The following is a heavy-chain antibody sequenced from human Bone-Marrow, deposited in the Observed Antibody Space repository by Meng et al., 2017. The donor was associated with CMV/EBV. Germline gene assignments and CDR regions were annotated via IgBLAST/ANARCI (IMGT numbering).Heavy chain of an antibody. Sequence: GESLKISCAASGFTFSSYAMHWVRQAPGKGLEYVSAISSNGGSTYYADSVKGRFTISRDNSKNTLYLQMGSLRAEDMAVYYCARYYYDISSYFDYSCQGTLVTVSS. CDR1: GFTFSSYA. V-gene: IGHV3-64*02. D-gene: IGHD3-22*01. CDR3: ARYYYDISSYFDY. CDR2: ISSNGGST. J-gene: IGHJ4*02.